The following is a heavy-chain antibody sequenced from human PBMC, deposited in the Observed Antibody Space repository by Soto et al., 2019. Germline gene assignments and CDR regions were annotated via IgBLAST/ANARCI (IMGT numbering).Heavy chain of an antibody. J-gene: IGHJ6*02. V-gene: IGHV4-4*02. Sequence: SETLSLTCAVSGGSINSYNWWSWVRQPPGKGLEWIGETYYSGTTNYNPSLKSRVTISVDKSNNQFSLKLTSVTAADTAVYYCASARRHYYAMDVWGQGTTVTVSS. CDR2: TYYSGTT. CDR3: ASARRHYYAMDV. CDR1: GGSINSYNW.